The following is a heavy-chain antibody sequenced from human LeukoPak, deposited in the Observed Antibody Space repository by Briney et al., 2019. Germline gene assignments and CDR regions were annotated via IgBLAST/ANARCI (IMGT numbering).Heavy chain of an antibody. CDR1: GFTFSSYW. D-gene: IGHD7-27*01. V-gene: IGHV3-64*01. CDR2: VSIDGDNT. J-gene: IGHJ4*02. CDR3: ARGSPMSAWVFDY. Sequence: GGSLRLSCAASGFTFSSYWMSWVRQAPGKGLEFISAVSIDGDNTYYANSVKGRFTISRDNSKNTLYLQMGSLRGEDMAVYYCARGSPMSAWVFDYWGQGTLVTVSS.